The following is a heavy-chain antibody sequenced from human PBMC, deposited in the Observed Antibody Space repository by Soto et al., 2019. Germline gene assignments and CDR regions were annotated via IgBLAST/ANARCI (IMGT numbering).Heavy chain of an antibody. CDR3: ARGRSEGPYCSGGSCLVMDV. D-gene: IGHD2-15*01. Sequence: GGSLRLSCAASGFTFSDYYMSWIRQAPGKGLEWVSYISSSGSTIYYADSVKGRFTISRDNAKNSLYLQMNSLRAEDTAVYYCARGRSEGPYCSGGSCLVMDVWGQGTTVTVSS. J-gene: IGHJ6*02. CDR2: ISSSGSTI. CDR1: GFTFSDYY. V-gene: IGHV3-11*01.